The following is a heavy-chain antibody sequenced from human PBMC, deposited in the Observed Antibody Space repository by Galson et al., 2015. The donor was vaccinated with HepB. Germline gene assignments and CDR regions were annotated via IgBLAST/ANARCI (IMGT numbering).Heavy chain of an antibody. J-gene: IGHJ5*02. CDR1: GGTFSSYA. V-gene: IGHV1-2*06. D-gene: IGHD2-15*01. CDR3: ARSAVRVVVAAKGLNWFDP. CDR2: INPNSGGT. Sequence: SVKVSCKASGGTFSSYAISWVRQAPGQGLEWMGRINPNSGGTNYAQKFQGRVTMTRDTSISTAYMEPSRLRSDDTAVYYCARSAVRVVVAAKGLNWFDPWGQGTLVTVSS.